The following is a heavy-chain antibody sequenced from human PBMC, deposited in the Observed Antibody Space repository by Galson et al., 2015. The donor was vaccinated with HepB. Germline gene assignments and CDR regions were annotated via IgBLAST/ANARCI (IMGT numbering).Heavy chain of an antibody. CDR2: ISYDGSNK. Sequence: SLRLSCAASGFTFRSYAMHWVRQAPGKGLEWGAFISYDGSNKYYADSVKGRFTISRDTSKNTLYLQMTSLRAEDTAVYYCARSYPGIGEIVEYWGQGTLVTVSS. V-gene: IGHV3-30-3*01. J-gene: IGHJ4*02. D-gene: IGHD6-13*01. CDR3: ARSYPGIGEIVEY. CDR1: GFTFRSYA.